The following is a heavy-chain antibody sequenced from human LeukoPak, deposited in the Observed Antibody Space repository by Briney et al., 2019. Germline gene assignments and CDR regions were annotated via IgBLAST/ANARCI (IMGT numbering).Heavy chain of an antibody. V-gene: IGHV1-46*01. CDR2: INPGGGST. CDR1: GYTFTSYY. D-gene: IGHD3-10*01. Sequence: ASVKVTCKASGYTFTSYYMHWVRQAPGQGLEWMGIINPGGGSTSYAQKFQGRVTMTRDTSTSTVYMELSSLRSEDTAVYYCASPLSGYYYYMDVWGKGTTVTVSS. CDR3: ASPLSGYYYYMDV. J-gene: IGHJ6*03.